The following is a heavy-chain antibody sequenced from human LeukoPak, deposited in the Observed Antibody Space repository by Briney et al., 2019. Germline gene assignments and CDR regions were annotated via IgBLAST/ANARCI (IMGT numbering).Heavy chain of an antibody. Sequence: SVKVSCKASGGTFSSYAISWVRQAPGQGLEWMGRIIPIFGTANYAQKFQGRVTITTDESTSTAYMELCSLRSEDTAGYYCAGRSFRIKFGGGDYWGQGTLVTVSS. CDR3: AGRSFRIKFGGGDY. CDR2: IIPIFGTA. J-gene: IGHJ4*02. CDR1: GGTFSSYA. D-gene: IGHD3-16*01. V-gene: IGHV1-69*05.